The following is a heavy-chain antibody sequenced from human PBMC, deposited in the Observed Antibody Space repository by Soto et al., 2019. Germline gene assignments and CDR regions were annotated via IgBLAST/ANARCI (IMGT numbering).Heavy chain of an antibody. CDR1: GGTFSSYA. Sequence: QVQLVQSGAEVKKPGSSVKVSCKAPGGTFSSYAISWVRQAPGQGLEWMGGIIPTFGTAKYAQKFQGSVTMTADESTSTGYMELSSRISEDTALYYCARSQGGSSSLDIYYYYYYGMDVWGQGTTVTVSS. CDR3: ARSQGGSSSLDIYYYYYYGMDV. CDR2: IIPTFGTA. V-gene: IGHV1-69*01. J-gene: IGHJ6*02. D-gene: IGHD2-15*01.